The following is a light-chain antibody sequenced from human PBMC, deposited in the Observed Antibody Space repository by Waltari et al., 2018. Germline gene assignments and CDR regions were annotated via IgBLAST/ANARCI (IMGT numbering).Light chain of an antibody. J-gene: IGKJ2*01. CDR1: QSISSN. CDR3: QQYDTWPLGT. Sequence: ETIMTQSPATLSVSPGERATLSCGASQSISSNLAWYQQKPGQAPRLLLYGASTRPTGIPARFSGSGSGTEFTLTISSLQSEDFGVYYCQQYDTWPLGTFGQGTKLEIK. V-gene: IGKV3D-15*01. CDR2: GAS.